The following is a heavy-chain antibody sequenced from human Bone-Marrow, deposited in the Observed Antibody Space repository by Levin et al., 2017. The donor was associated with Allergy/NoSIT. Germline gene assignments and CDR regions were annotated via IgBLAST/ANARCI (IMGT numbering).Heavy chain of an antibody. J-gene: IGHJ4*02. CDR2: ISRTITTT. CDR1: GFLFSDCY. V-gene: IGHV3-11*01. CDR3: ANPSLDF. Sequence: GGSLRLSCEASGFLFSDCYMTWIRQSPGKGLEWLAYISRTITTTQYADSVRGRFPISRDNGKSSLFLQMNSLRPDDHGIYSCANPSLDFWGRGTLVSVSS.